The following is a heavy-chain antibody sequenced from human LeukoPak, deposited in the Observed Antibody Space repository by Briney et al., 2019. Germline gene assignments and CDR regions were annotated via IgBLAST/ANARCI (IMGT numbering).Heavy chain of an antibody. J-gene: IGHJ4*02. CDR2: IYYSGST. CDR3: ARLASGFDY. D-gene: IGHD6-19*01. V-gene: IGHV4-61*05. CDR1: GGSISSSDSY. Sequence: SETLSLTCTVSGGSISSSDSYWGWIRQPPGKGLEWIGTIYYSGSTNYNPSLKSRVTISVDTSKNQFSLKLSSVTAADTAVYYCARLASGFDYWGQGTLVTVSS.